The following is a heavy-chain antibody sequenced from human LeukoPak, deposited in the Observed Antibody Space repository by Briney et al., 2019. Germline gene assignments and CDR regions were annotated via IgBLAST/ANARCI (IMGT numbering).Heavy chain of an antibody. CDR1: GFTFSSYA. J-gene: IGHJ6*03. V-gene: IGHV3-23*01. CDR3: AKDGGEYYDILTGYYPRLYYMDV. Sequence: GGSLRLSCAASGFTFSSYAMSWVRQAPGKGLEWVSGITGSGDSTFYADSVKGRFTISRDNSKNTLYLQMNSLRAEDTAVYYCAKDGGEYYDILTGYYPRLYYMDVWGKGTTVTISS. D-gene: IGHD3-9*01. CDR2: ITGSGDST.